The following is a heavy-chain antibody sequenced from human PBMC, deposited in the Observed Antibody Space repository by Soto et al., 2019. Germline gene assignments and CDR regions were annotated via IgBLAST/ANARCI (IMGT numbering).Heavy chain of an antibody. CDR1: GYTFTSYY. V-gene: IGHV1-46*01. CDR3: AMISRDYYDSSGPLYYYYYYGMDV. J-gene: IGHJ6*02. Sequence: ASVKVSCKASGYTFTSYYMHWVRQAPGQGLEWMGIINAYDGNTSYAQKLQGRVTMTTDTSTSTAYMELRSLRSDDTAVYYCAMISRDYYDSSGPLYYYYYYGMDVWGQGTTVTVSS. CDR2: INAYDGNT. D-gene: IGHD3-22*01.